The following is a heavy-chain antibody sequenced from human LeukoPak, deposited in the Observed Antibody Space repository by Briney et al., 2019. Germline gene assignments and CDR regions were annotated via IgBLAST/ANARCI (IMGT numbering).Heavy chain of an antibody. J-gene: IGHJ4*02. CDR1: GYTFTSYY. D-gene: IGHD3-10*01. V-gene: IGHV1-46*01. Sequence: ASVKVSCKASGYTFTSYYVHWMRQAPGQGLEWMGIINPSGGSTNYAQKFQGRVTMTRDTSTSTVYMELSSLRSDDTAVYYCARDRIAMVRGVGGGGNWGQGTLVTVSS. CDR2: INPSGGST. CDR3: ARDRIAMVRGVGGGGN.